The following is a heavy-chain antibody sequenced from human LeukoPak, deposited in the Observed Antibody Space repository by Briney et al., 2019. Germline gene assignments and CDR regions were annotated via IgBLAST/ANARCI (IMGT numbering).Heavy chain of an antibody. Sequence: SETLSLTCTVSGGSIRSYYWSWIRQPPGKGLEWIGYIYSIGSTNYNPSLKSRVTISVDTPKNQFSLKLSSVTAADTAVYYCAALNIATRPWCFDYWGQGTLVTVSS. CDR2: IYSIGST. CDR3: AALNIATRPWCFDY. J-gene: IGHJ4*02. D-gene: IGHD6-6*01. V-gene: IGHV4-59*01. CDR1: GGSIRSYY.